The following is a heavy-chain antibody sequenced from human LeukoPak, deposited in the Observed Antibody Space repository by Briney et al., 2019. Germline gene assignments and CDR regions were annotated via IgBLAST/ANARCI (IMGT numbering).Heavy chain of an antibody. Sequence: ASVKVSCKASGYTLTSFDINRVRQATGQGLEWMGWMNPNSGNTGYAQKFQGRVTMTRNTSISTAYMELSSLRSEDTAVYYCARGSNDFDYWGQGTLVTVSS. CDR1: GYTLTSFD. CDR3: ARGSNDFDY. V-gene: IGHV1-8*01. D-gene: IGHD4-11*01. J-gene: IGHJ4*02. CDR2: MNPNSGNT.